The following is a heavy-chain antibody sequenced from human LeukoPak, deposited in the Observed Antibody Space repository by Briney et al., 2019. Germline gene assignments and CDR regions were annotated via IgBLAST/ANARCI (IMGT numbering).Heavy chain of an antibody. CDR2: IRSTSSIT. CDR1: GFSFSIYT. J-gene: IGHJ4*02. CDR3: ARGTNWNYGIDY. Sequence: GGSLRLSCAASGFSFSIYTMNWVRQAPGKGLEWVSYIRSTSSITYYADSVQGRFTISRDNAENSLYLQMNSLRAEDTAVHYCARGTNWNYGIDYWGQGTLVTVSS. D-gene: IGHD1-7*01. V-gene: IGHV3-48*01.